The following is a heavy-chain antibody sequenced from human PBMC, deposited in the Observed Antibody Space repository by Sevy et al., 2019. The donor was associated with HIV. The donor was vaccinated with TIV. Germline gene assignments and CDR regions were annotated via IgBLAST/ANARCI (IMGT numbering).Heavy chain of an antibody. CDR2: VYHSGST. D-gene: IGHD3-9*01. Sequence: SETLSLICTVSGYSFGSIYYWGWIRQPPGKGLEWIGSVYHSGSTYYNPSLKSRVTISVDTSKNRFSLKVTSGTAADTAVYYCARDLGLGIQFDYWGQGTLVTVSS. CDR1: GYSFGSIYY. V-gene: IGHV4-38-2*02. J-gene: IGHJ4*02. CDR3: ARDLGLGIQFDY.